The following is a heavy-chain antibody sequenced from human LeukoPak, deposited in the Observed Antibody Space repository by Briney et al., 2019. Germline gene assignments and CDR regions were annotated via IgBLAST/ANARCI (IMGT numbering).Heavy chain of an antibody. CDR3: ARQAAAGLDY. Sequence: GGSPRLSCAASEFTVDDTYMSWVRQAPGKGLEWVSVVYSGGRTFYADSVKGRFTISRDNSKNTVYLQMNSLRADDTAVYYCARQAAAGLDYWGQGTLVTVSS. J-gene: IGHJ4*02. D-gene: IGHD6-13*01. CDR2: VYSGGRT. V-gene: IGHV3-66*02. CDR1: EFTVDDTY.